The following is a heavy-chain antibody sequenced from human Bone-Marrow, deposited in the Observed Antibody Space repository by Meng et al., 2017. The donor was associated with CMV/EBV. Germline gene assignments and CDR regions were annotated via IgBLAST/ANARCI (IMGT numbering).Heavy chain of an antibody. CDR1: GFSFNNYW. Sequence: GESLKISCTVSGFSFNNYWMSWVRQAPGKGLEWVADIEGDGNTKYYADSVKGRFTISRDNAKRSLYLQLNALRVEDTAMYYRARESNYYDSSGYCDYWGQGTRVTVFS. CDR2: IEGDGNTK. J-gene: IGHJ4*02. V-gene: IGHV3-7*01. D-gene: IGHD3-22*01. CDR3: ARESNYYDSSGYCDY.